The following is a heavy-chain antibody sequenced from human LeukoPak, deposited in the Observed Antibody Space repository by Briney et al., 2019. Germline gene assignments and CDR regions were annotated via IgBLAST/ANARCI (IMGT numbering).Heavy chain of an antibody. CDR3: ARARPSSRFDP. Sequence: PSETLSLTCTVSGGSISSYYWSWIRQPPGKGLEWIGYIYYSGSTNYNPSLKGRVTISVDTSKNQFSLKLSSVTAADTAVYYCARARPSSRFDPWGQGTLVTVSS. CDR2: IYYSGST. V-gene: IGHV4-59*01. CDR1: GGSISSYY. J-gene: IGHJ5*02.